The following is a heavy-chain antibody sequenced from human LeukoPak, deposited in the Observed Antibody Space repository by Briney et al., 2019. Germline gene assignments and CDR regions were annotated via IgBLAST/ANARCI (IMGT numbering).Heavy chain of an antibody. CDR1: GYTFTSYD. CDR3: ARDPNYHDTSGAIGCNY. Sequence: GASVKVSCKASGYTFTSYDINWVRQATGQGLEWMGWMNPNSGNTGYAQKFQGRVTMTRDTSISTAYMELTRLRSDDTAVYYCARDPNYHDTSGAIGCNYWGQGTLVTVSS. J-gene: IGHJ4*02. CDR2: MNPNSGNT. V-gene: IGHV1-8*01. D-gene: IGHD3-22*01.